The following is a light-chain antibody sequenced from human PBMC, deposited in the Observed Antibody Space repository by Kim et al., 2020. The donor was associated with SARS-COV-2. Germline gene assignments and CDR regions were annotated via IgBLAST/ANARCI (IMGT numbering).Light chain of an antibody. CDR1: RSVSSD. CDR2: AAS. V-gene: IGKV3-15*01. Sequence: SPGERATLSCRAGRSVSSDLAWYQQKRGQAPRLLIYAASTRAAGIPARFSGSGSGTEFTLTISSLQSEDFAVYYCQQYNNWPPWTFGQGTKVEIK. J-gene: IGKJ1*01. CDR3: QQYNNWPPWT.